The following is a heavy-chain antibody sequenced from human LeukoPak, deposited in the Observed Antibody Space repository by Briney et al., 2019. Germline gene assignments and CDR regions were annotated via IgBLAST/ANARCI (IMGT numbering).Heavy chain of an antibody. D-gene: IGHD2-8*01. CDR3: ARRGAGTRNAFDV. Sequence: ASVKVSSKASGYTFNTYGISWVRQAPGQGLEWMGWIHPNSGGTKYAQKFQGRVTMTRDTSISTAYMEVSRLTSDDTAVYYCARRGAGTRNAFDVWGQGTMVTVSS. V-gene: IGHV1-2*02. CDR2: IHPNSGGT. CDR1: GYTFNTYG. J-gene: IGHJ3*01.